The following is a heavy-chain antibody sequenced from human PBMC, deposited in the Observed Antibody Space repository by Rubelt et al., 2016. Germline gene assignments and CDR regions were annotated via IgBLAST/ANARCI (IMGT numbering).Heavy chain of an antibody. D-gene: IGHD6-13*01. CDR3: ARKYSSSPPGDY. CDR2: ISYDGSNK. J-gene: IGHJ4*02. Sequence: PGRSLRLSCAASGFTFSSYAMHWVRQAPGKGLEWVAVISYDGSNKYYADSVKGRFTISRENSKNTLYLQMNSLRAEDTAVYYCARKYSSSPPGDYWGQGTLVTVSS. CDR1: GFTFSSYA. V-gene: IGHV3-30*04.